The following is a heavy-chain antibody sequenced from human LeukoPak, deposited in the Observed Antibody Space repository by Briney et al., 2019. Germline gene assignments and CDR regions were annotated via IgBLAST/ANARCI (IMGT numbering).Heavy chain of an antibody. CDR2: IYTSGST. Sequence: SETLSLTCTVSGGSISSYYWSWIRQPPGKGLEWIGYIYTSGSTNYNPSLKSRVTMSVDTSKNQFSLKLSSVTAADTAVYYCARGYCSSTSCYIYMDVWGKGTTVTVSS. J-gene: IGHJ6*03. CDR3: ARGYCSSTSCYIYMDV. D-gene: IGHD2-2*02. V-gene: IGHV4-4*08. CDR1: GGSISSYY.